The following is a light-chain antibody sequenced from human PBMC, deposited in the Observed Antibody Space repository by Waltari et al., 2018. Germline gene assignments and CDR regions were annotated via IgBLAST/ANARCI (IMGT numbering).Light chain of an antibody. Sequence: QSALTQPASVSGSPGQSITISCTGTSSDVGGFNFVSWYQQHPGKAPKLMIYDVSKWPSCVSNRFSGSKSGNTASLTISGLQAEDEADYYCSSYTISSTLNWVFGGGTKLTVL. CDR3: SSYTISSTLNWV. CDR2: DVS. CDR1: SSDVGGFNF. J-gene: IGLJ3*02. V-gene: IGLV2-14*03.